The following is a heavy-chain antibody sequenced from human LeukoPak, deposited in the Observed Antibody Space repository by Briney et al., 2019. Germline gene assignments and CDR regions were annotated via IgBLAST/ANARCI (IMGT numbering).Heavy chain of an antibody. D-gene: IGHD6-13*01. CDR2: IYTSGST. V-gene: IGHV4-4*07. J-gene: IGHJ4*02. CDR3: ARLSSGSSSWYDIDY. Sequence: KSSETLSLTCTVSGGSISSYYWSWIRQPAGKGLEWIGRIYTSGSTNYNPSLKSRVTISVDTSKNQFSLKLSSVAAADTAVYYCARLSSGSSSWYDIDYWGQGTLVTVSS. CDR1: GGSISSYY.